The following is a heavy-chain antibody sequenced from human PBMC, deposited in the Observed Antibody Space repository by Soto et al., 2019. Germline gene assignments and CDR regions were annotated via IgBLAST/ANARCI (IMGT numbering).Heavy chain of an antibody. D-gene: IGHD2-2*01. Sequence: GGSLRLSCAASGFTFSNAWMSWVRQAPGKGLEWVGRIKSKTDGGTTDYAAPVKGRFTISRDDSKNTLYLQMNSLKTEDTAVYYCTTEVVVVPAATITLAEDAFDIWGQGTMVTVS. J-gene: IGHJ3*02. CDR3: TTEVVVVPAATITLAEDAFDI. CDR1: GFTFSNAW. CDR2: IKSKTDGGTT. V-gene: IGHV3-15*01.